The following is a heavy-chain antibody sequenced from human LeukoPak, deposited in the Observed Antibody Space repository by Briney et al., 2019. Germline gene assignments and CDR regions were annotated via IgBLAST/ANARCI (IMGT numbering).Heavy chain of an antibody. Sequence: GGSLRLPCAASRFTFSSYSLNWVRQPPGKGLEWVSYISSGGSTIYYADSVKGRFTISRDNDRNSLYLQMDSLRDEDTAVYYCARDGYGDYLFDYWGQGTLVTVSS. J-gene: IGHJ4*02. V-gene: IGHV3-48*02. CDR2: ISSGGSTI. CDR3: ARDGYGDYLFDY. D-gene: IGHD4-17*01. CDR1: RFTFSSYS.